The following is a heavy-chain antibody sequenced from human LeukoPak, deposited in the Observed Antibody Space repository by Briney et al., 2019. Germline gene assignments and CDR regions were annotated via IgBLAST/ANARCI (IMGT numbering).Heavy chain of an antibody. CDR3: ARPSLNSDAFDI. CDR2: ISTSGST. Sequence: PSETLSLTCTVSGGSINSYYWNWIRQPAGKGLEWIGRISTSGSTNHNPSLKSRVTMSVDTSKNQFSLKLSSVTAADTAVYYCARPSLNSDAFDIWGQGTMVTVSS. J-gene: IGHJ3*02. V-gene: IGHV4-4*07. D-gene: IGHD1-7*01. CDR1: GGSINSYY.